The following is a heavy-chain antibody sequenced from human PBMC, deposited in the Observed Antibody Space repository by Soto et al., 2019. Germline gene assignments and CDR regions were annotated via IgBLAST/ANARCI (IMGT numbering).Heavy chain of an antibody. J-gene: IGHJ3*01. CDR1: GFIFRTYS. V-gene: IGHV3-21*01. CDR3: ARDRARTTNAFDF. Sequence: EEQLVESGGGLVKPGGSLRLSCAASGFIFRTYSMSWVRQAPGKGLEWVSSISSSGTYIFYTESVKGRFTISRDNAKNSLYLQMNSLRAEDTAVYYCARDRARTTNAFDFWGQGTLVTVSS. D-gene: IGHD3-10*01. CDR2: ISSSGTYI.